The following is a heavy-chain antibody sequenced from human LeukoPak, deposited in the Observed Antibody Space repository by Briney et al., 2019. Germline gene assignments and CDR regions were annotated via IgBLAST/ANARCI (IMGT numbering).Heavy chain of an antibody. D-gene: IGHD1-26*01. CDR3: ARVGDVGPFDY. CDR1: GFTFSSYA. Sequence: GGSLRLSCAASGFTFSSYAMHWVRQAPGKGLEYVSAMSSNGGSTDYANSVKGRFTISRDNSKNTLYLQMGSLRAEDMAVYYCARVGDVGPFDYWGQGTLVTVSS. CDR2: MSSNGGST. V-gene: IGHV3-64*01. J-gene: IGHJ4*02.